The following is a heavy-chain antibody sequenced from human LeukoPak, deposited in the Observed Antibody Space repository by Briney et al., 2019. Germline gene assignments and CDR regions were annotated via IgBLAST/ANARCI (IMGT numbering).Heavy chain of an antibody. CDR2: ISSSSSYI. CDR1: GFTFSNYW. V-gene: IGHV3-21*01. J-gene: IGHJ5*02. CDR3: AREHYYDAFP. D-gene: IGHD3-22*01. Sequence: PGGSLRLSCAASGFTFSNYWMHWVRQAPGKGLEWVSSISSSSSYIYYADSVKGRFTISRDNAKNSLYLQMNSLRAEDTAVYYCAREHYYDAFPWGQGTLVTVSS.